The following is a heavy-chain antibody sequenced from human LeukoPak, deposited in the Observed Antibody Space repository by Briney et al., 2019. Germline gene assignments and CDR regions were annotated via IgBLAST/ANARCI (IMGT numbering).Heavy chain of an antibody. V-gene: IGHV4-4*07. D-gene: IGHD3-10*01. Sequence: SETLSLTCTVSGGSISSYYWSWIRQPAGKGLEWIGRIYTSGSTNYNPSLKSRVTMSVDTSKNQFSLKLSSVTAADTAVYYCARVYRLWFGEYYFDYWGQGTLVTVSS. J-gene: IGHJ4*02. CDR1: GGSISSYY. CDR2: IYTSGST. CDR3: ARVYRLWFGEYYFDY.